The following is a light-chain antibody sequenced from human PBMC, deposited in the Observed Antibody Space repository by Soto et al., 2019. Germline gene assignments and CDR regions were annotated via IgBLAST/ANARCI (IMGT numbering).Light chain of an antibody. J-gene: IGLJ3*02. CDR3: SSYTSSSTRV. V-gene: IGLV2-14*01. Sequence: QSALTQPASVSGSPGQSITISCTGTSSDVGRYNYVSWYQQHPGKAPKLMIYEVSNRPSGVSNRFSGSKSGNTASLTISGLQAEDEADYYCSSYTSSSTRVFGRGTKLTVL. CDR2: EVS. CDR1: SSDVGRYNY.